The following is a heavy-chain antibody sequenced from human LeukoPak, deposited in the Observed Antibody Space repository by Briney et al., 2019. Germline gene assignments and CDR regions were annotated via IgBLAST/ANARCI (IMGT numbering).Heavy chain of an antibody. D-gene: IGHD3-22*01. CDR3: ARAGSSGRLGATHWFDP. CDR1: GGSIRSSYYY. J-gene: IGHJ5*02. CDR2: IYDSGST. V-gene: IGHV4-39*07. Sequence: SETLSLTCTVSGGSIRSSYYYWGWIRQPPGKGLEWIGSIYDSGSTYYNPSLKSRVTISVDTSKNQFSLKLSSVTAADTAVYYCARAGSSGRLGATHWFDPWGQGTLVTVSS.